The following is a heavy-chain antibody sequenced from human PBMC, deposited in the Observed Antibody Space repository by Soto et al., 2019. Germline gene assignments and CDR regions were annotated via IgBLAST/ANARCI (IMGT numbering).Heavy chain of an antibody. CDR3: ARGSSSSPRGYYYYYYGMDV. V-gene: IGHV1-69*13. D-gene: IGHD6-13*01. CDR1: GGTLSSYA. Sequence: SVKVTCKASGGTLSSYAISWVRQANGQGLEWMGGIIPIFGTANYAQKFQGRVTITADESTSTAYMELSSLRSEDTAVYYCARGSSSSPRGYYYYYYGMDVWGQGTTVTVSS. CDR2: IIPIFGTA. J-gene: IGHJ6*02.